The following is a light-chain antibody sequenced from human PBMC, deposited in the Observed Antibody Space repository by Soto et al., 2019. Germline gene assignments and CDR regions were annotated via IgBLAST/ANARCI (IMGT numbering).Light chain of an antibody. CDR1: SSDVGGYNY. CDR2: EVS. V-gene: IGLV2-14*01. Sequence: QSVLTQPASVSGSPGQSITISCTGTSSDVGGYNYVSWYQHHPGKAPKVMIYEVSNRPSGISNRFSGSKAGNTASLTISGLQAEDEADYHCSSYTSSSTLVFGGGTKVTVL. J-gene: IGLJ2*01. CDR3: SSYTSSSTLV.